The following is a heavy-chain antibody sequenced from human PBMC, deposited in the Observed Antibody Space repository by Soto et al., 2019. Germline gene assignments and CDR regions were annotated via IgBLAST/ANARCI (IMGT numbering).Heavy chain of an antibody. CDR3: ATWITVTRDY. CDR2: ISSSSSYT. J-gene: IGHJ4*02. CDR1: GFTCSDYY. V-gene: IGHV3-11*06. Sequence: QVQLVESGGGLVKPGGSLRLSCAASGFTCSDYYMSWLRQAPGKGLEWVSYISSSSSYTNYADSVKGRFTISRDNAKNALYLQMNSLSAEDKAVYSCATWITVTRDYWGQGTLVTVSS. D-gene: IGHD4-17*01.